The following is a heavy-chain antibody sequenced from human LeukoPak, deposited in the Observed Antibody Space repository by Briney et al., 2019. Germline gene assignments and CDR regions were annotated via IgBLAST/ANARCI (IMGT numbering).Heavy chain of an antibody. CDR1: GGSFSGYY. D-gene: IGHD6-6*01. Sequence: PSETLSLTCAVYGGSFSGYYWSWIRQPPGKGLEWIGEINHSGSTNYNPSLKSRVTISVDTSKNQFSLKLSSVTAADTAVYYCARSGPRGSSSKRTMDVWGKGTTVTVSS. V-gene: IGHV4-34*01. CDR3: ARSGPRGSSSKRTMDV. J-gene: IGHJ6*03. CDR2: INHSGST.